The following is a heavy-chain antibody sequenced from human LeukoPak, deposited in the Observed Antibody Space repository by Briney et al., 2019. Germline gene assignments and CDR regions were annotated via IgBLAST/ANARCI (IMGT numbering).Heavy chain of an antibody. CDR1: GRSISSYY. D-gene: IGHD2-2*01. V-gene: IGHV4-4*07. Sequence: SETQSLTCTVSGRSISSYYWSWIRQPAGKGLEWIGRIYTSGSTNYNPSLKSRVTMSVDTSKNQFSLKLSSVTAADTAVYYCARDRLGYCSSTSCRDAFDIWGQGTMVTVSS. CDR3: ARDRLGYCSSTSCRDAFDI. CDR2: IYTSGST. J-gene: IGHJ3*02.